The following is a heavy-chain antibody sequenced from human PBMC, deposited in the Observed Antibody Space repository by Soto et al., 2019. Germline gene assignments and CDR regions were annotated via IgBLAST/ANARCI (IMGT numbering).Heavy chain of an antibody. CDR1: GFTVSTNF. D-gene: IGHD5-18*01. CDR2: IYSGGGT. CDR3: ARAKMQLWPNYYDDGLDV. V-gene: IGHV3-66*01. J-gene: IGHJ6*02. Sequence: GGSLRLSCAASGFTVSTNFMTWVRQAPGKGLEWVSVIYSGGGTFYADSVKGRFTITRDNSENTLYFQMNSLRAEDTAVYYCARAKMQLWPNYYDDGLDVWGQGTTVTVSS.